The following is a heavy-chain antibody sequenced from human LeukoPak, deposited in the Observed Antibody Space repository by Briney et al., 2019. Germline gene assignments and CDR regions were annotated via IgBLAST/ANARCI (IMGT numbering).Heavy chain of an antibody. D-gene: IGHD1-26*01. CDR2: IYSDGST. V-gene: IGHV3-53*01. J-gene: IGHJ4*02. CDR1: GFIVNTYY. Sequence: GGSLRLSCAVSGFIVNTYYMSWVRQAPGKGLEWVSIIYSDGSTYYADSVKGRFTISRDTSKNTLFLQMNSLRAEDTAVYYCARIYSGSHNSWGQGTLVTISS. CDR3: ARIYSGSHNS.